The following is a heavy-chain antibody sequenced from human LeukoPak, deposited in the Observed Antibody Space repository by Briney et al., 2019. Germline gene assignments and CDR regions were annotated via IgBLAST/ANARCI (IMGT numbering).Heavy chain of an antibody. J-gene: IGHJ4*02. CDR3: ATAEGEN. D-gene: IGHD3-16*01. Sequence: PGGSLRLSCAASGFTVSSNYMSWVRQAPGKGLEWVSVTYTGGSTNYADSVKGRFSISRDNSKNTLYLQMNSLRAEDTAVYYCATAEGENWGQGTLVTVSS. V-gene: IGHV3-53*01. CDR2: TYTGGST. CDR1: GFTVSSNY.